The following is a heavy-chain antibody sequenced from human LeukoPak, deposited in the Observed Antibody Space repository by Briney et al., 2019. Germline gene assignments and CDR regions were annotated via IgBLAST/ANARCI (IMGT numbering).Heavy chain of an antibody. J-gene: IGHJ4*02. CDR3: ARDRSGITSVD. CDR2: INPSGGST. D-gene: IGHD1-26*01. V-gene: IGHV1-46*01. CDR1: GYTFTSYY. Sequence: GASVKVSCRASGYTFTSYYMHWVRQAPGQGLEWMGIINPSGGSTSYAQKFQGRVTMTRDTSTSTVYMELSSLRSEDTAVYYCARDRSGITSVDWGQGTLVTVSS.